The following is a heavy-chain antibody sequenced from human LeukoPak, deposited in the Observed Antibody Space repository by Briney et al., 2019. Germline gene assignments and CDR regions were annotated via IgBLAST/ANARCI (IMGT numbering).Heavy chain of an antibody. CDR2: IYYSGST. D-gene: IGHD6-13*01. J-gene: IGHJ6*03. V-gene: IGHV4-59*01. CDR3: ARAYSSSWYALNYYYYYMDV. Sequence: SETLSLTCTVSGGSISSYYWSWIRQPPGKGLEWIGYIYYSGSTNYNPSLKSRVTISVDTSKNQFSLKLSSVTAADTAVYYCARAYSSSWYALNYYYYYMDVWGKGTTVTISS. CDR1: GGSISSYY.